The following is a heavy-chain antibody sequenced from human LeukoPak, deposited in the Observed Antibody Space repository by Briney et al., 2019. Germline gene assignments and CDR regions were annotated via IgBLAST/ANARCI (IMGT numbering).Heavy chain of an antibody. V-gene: IGHV1-2*02. J-gene: IGHJ3*02. Sequence: ASVKVSCKASGYTFTGYFMHWVRQAPGQGLEWMGWINPDSGGTNYAQKFQGRVTLTRDTSISTAYMELSRLRSDDTAVYYCAREEGIVVVVARSSAFDIWGQGTMVTVSS. CDR2: INPDSGGT. CDR1: GYTFTGYF. D-gene: IGHD2-15*01. CDR3: AREEGIVVVVARSSAFDI.